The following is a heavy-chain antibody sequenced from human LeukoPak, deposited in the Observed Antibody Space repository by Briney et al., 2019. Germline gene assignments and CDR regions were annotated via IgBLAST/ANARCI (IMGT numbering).Heavy chain of an antibody. V-gene: IGHV3-73*01. J-gene: IGHJ4*02. CDR1: GFTFSGSA. CDR2: IRSKANSYAT. CDR3: TGRGIVATHTDY. D-gene: IGHD1-26*01. Sequence: PGGSLRLSCAASGFTFSGSAMHWVRQASGRGLEWVGRIRSKANSYATAYAASVKGRFPISRDDSKNTAYLKMNSLKTEDTAVYYCTGRGIVATHTDYWGQGTLVTVSS.